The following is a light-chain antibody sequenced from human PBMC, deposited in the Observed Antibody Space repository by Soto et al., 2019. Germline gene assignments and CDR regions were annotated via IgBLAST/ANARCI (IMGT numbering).Light chain of an antibody. CDR1: SSDVGSYNL. J-gene: IGLJ1*01. Sequence: QSVLTQPASVSGSPGQSNTISCTGTSSDVGSYNLVSWYQQHPDKAPKVMIHEGSKRPSGVSGRFSGSKSGNTASLTISGLQAEDEADYYCCSYARGNTFVFGTGTKLTVL. CDR2: EGS. V-gene: IGLV2-23*03. CDR3: CSYARGNTFV.